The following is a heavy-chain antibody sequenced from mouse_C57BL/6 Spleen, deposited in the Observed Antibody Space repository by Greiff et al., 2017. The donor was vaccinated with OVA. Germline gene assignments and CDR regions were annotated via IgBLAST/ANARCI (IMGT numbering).Heavy chain of an antibody. CDR3: VRGPLSMYY. Sequence: EVKLMESGGGLVQPKGSLKLSCAASGFSFNTYAMNWVRQAPGKGLEWVARIRSKSNNYATYYADSVKDRFTISRDDSESMLYLQMNNLKTEDTAMYYGVRGPLSMYYWGQGTSVTVSS. D-gene: IGHD6-1*01. CDR1: GFSFNTYA. CDR2: IRSKSNNYAT. V-gene: IGHV10-1*01. J-gene: IGHJ4*01.